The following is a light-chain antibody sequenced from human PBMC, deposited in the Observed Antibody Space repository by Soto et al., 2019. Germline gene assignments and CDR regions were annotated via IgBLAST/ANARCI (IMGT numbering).Light chain of an antibody. V-gene: IGLV2-14*01. CDR3: NSFRVSNFYV. CDR2: EVT. Sequence: QSVLTQPASLSGSPGQTITISCTGTSSDIGGYNAVSWYQHHPGKAPKLIIYEVTHRPSGVSDRFSASKSGNTASLTISGLQAEDEADYYCNSFRVSNFYVFGTGTKVTVL. J-gene: IGLJ1*01. CDR1: SSDIGGYNA.